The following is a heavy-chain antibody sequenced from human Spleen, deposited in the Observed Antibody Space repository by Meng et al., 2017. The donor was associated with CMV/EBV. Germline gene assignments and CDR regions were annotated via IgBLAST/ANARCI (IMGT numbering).Heavy chain of an antibody. CDR3: ARDDPIQLWLPPDYYYYYGMDV. CDR2: ISSSSSYI. CDR1: GFTFSSNA. Sequence: GGSLRLSCEASGFTFSSNAMSWVRQAPGKGLEWVSSISSSSSYIYYADSVKGRFTISRDNAKNSLYLQMNSLRAEDTAVYYCARDDPIQLWLPPDYYYYYGMDVWGQGTTVTVSS. J-gene: IGHJ6*02. V-gene: IGHV3-21*01. D-gene: IGHD5-18*01.